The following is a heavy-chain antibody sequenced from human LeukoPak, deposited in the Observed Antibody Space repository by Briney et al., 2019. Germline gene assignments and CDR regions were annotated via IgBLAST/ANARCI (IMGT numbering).Heavy chain of an antibody. Sequence: GGSLRLSCAASGFTVRSNYMSWVRQAPGKGLEWVSGIYSGGSTYYADSVKGRFTISRDNSKNTLFLQMNSLRAEDTAVYFCARSLPLRGRYSFDYWSQGTLVTVSS. CDR1: GFTVRSNY. J-gene: IGHJ4*02. CDR2: IYSGGST. D-gene: IGHD3-16*01. V-gene: IGHV3-66*01. CDR3: ARSLPLRGRYSFDY.